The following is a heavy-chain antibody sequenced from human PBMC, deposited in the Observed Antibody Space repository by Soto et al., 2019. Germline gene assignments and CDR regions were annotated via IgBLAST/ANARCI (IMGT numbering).Heavy chain of an antibody. V-gene: IGHV3-7*01. CDR1: GFTFSSYG. Sequence: EVQLVESGGGLVQPGGSLRLSCAASGFTFSSYGMSWVRQAPGKGLEWVANIKQDGSEKYYVDSVKGRFTISRDNAKNSLYLQMNSLRAEDTAVYYCANGIFKAYYYGSGSYWWEQPNTQGGYWGQGTLVTVSS. CDR3: ANGIFKAYYYGSGSYWWEQPNTQGGY. CDR2: IKQDGSEK. J-gene: IGHJ4*02. D-gene: IGHD3-10*01.